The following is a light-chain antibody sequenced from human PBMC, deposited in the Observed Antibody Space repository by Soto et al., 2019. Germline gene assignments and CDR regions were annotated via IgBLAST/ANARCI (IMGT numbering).Light chain of an antibody. Sequence: DIVLTQSPGTLSLSPGERATLSCRASQSVSNNYLAWYEQKPGQAPRLLIYGASNRATGIPDRFSGSGSGTVFTLTSSRLDAEDFVDYCYQQDSTSCTFGQGTKVDIK. V-gene: IGKV3-20*01. CDR2: GAS. CDR1: QSVSNNY. J-gene: IGKJ1*01. CDR3: QQDSTSCT.